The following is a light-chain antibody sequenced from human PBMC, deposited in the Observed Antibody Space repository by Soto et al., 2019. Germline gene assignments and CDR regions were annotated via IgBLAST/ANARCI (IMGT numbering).Light chain of an antibody. Sequence: QSALTQPPSVSGSPGQSVAISCTGTSSDVGSSNGVSWYQQPPGTAPKLMIYDVSNRPSGVPDRFSGYKSGNTASLTISGLQAEYEDDYYCSSYTSSSTYVFGTGTKLTVL. CDR1: SSDVGSSNG. CDR3: SSYTSSSTYV. CDR2: DVS. J-gene: IGLJ1*01. V-gene: IGLV2-18*02.